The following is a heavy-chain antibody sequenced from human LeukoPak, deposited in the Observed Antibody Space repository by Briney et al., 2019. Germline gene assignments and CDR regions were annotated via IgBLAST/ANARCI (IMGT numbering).Heavy chain of an antibody. V-gene: IGHV3-48*03. CDR2: ISSRGTIV. D-gene: IGHD1-26*01. CDR1: GFTFNGYE. CDR3: ARDRIVGGRPSLDY. J-gene: IGHJ4*02. Sequence: PGGSLRLSCAASGFTFNGYEMNWVRQAPGKGLEWVSYISSRGTIVYYADSVKGRFTISRDNAKNSLYLQMNSLRAEDTAVYYCARDRIVGGRPSLDYWGLGTLVTVSS.